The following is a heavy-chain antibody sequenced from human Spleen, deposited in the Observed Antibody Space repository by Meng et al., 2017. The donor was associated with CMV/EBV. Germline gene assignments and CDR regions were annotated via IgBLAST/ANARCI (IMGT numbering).Heavy chain of an antibody. CDR3: ARGTSVVTPRALAY. CDR2: MNPNSGNT. V-gene: IGHV1-8*01. D-gene: IGHD4-23*01. CDR1: GYTFTSYD. J-gene: IGHJ4*02. Sequence: ASVKVSCKASGYTFTSYDINWVRQATGQGLEWMGWMNPNSGNTGYAQKFQGRVTMTRNTSISTAYMELSSLRSEDTAVYYCARGTSVVTPRALAYWGQGTLVTVPS.